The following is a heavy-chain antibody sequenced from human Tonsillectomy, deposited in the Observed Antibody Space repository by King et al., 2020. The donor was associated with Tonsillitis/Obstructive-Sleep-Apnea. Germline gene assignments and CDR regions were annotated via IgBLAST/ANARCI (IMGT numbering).Heavy chain of an antibody. Sequence: VQLVESGGGLVQPGGSLRLSCAASGFTFSSYAMSWVRQAPGKGLEWVSGISPSGGSTYYAHSVKGRFTISRDNSKKTLYLQINSLRAEDTAFYYCANEVVRSGYSYGPPDYWGQGTLVIVSS. D-gene: IGHD5-18*01. CDR3: ANEVVRSGYSYGPPDY. CDR1: GFTFSSYA. CDR2: ISPSGGST. V-gene: IGHV3-23*04. J-gene: IGHJ4*02.